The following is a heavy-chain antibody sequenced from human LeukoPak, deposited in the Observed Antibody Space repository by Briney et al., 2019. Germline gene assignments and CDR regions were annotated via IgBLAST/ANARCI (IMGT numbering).Heavy chain of an antibody. J-gene: IGHJ6*02. CDR1: GGSISSYY. V-gene: IGHV4-59*01. D-gene: IGHD3-10*01. CDR2: IYYSGST. CDR3: ARSGHYGSGSYYNDYYYGMDV. Sequence: SETLSLTCTASGGSISSYYWSWIRQPPGKGLEWIGYIYYSGSTNYNPSLKSRVTISVDTSKNQLSLKLSSVTAADTAVYYCARSGHYGSGSYYNDYYYGMDVWGQGTTVTVSS.